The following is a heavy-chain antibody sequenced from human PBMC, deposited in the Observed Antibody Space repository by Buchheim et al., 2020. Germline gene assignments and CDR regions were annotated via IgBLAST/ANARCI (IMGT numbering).Heavy chain of an antibody. D-gene: IGHD3-3*01. V-gene: IGHV3-23*01. CDR2: ISGSGGST. CDR1: GFTFSSYA. J-gene: IGHJ4*02. Sequence: EVQLLESGGGLVQPGGSLRLSCAASGFTFSSYAMSWVRQAPGKGLEWVSAISGSGGSTYYADSVKGRFTISRDNSKNTLYLQMNSLRAEDTALYYCARDVFVSGLVEIWSGYYKGDYFDYWGQGTL. CDR3: ARDVFVSGLVEIWSGYYKGDYFDY.